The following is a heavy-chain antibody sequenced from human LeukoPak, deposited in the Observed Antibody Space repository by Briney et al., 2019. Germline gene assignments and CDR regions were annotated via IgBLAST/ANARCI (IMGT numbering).Heavy chain of an antibody. CDR3: ARINYYDSSGIDY. CDR1: GGSISSGGYY. Sequence: PSETLSLTCTVSGGSISSGGYYWSWIRQHPGKGLEWIGYIYYSGSTYYNPSLKSRVTISVDTSKNQFSLKLSFVTAADTAVYYCARINYYDSSGIDYWGQGTLVTVSS. D-gene: IGHD3-22*01. V-gene: IGHV4-31*03. J-gene: IGHJ4*02. CDR2: IYYSGST.